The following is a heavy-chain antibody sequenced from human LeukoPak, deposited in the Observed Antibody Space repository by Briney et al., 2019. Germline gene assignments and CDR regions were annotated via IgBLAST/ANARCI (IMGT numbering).Heavy chain of an antibody. CDR1: GASISSHY. D-gene: IGHD3-10*01. J-gene: IGHJ4*02. V-gene: IGHV4-59*08. Sequence: SETLSLTCTVSGASISSHYWTWIRQPPGKGLEWIGYIYYSGTTDYNPSLKSRVTISVDTSKNQFSLKLSSVAAADTAVYYCARANYYGSGSYYLDYWGQGTLVTVSS. CDR2: IYYSGTT. CDR3: ARANYYGSGSYYLDY.